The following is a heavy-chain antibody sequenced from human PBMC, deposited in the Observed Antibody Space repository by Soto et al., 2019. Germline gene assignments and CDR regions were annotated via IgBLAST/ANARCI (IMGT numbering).Heavy chain of an antibody. D-gene: IGHD6-13*01. CDR3: ARTGIAAAGTMNYYYGMDV. V-gene: IGHV5-51*01. CDR2: IYPGDSDT. Sequence: RGESLKISCKGSGYSFTSYWIGWVRQMPGKGLEWMGIIYPGDSDTRYSPSFQGQVTISADKSISTAYLQWSSLKASDTAMYYCARTGIAAAGTMNYYYGMDVWGQGTTVTVS. J-gene: IGHJ6*02. CDR1: GYSFTSYW.